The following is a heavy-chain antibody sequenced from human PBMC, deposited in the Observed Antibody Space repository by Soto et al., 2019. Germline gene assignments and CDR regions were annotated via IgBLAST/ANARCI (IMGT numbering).Heavy chain of an antibody. CDR3: ARGHMITFGGLIVIDGDY. J-gene: IGHJ4*02. V-gene: IGHV1-18*01. CDR2: ISPYNGDT. Sequence: QVQLVQSGAEVKKPGASVKVSCKASGHTFTSYGINWVRQAPGQGLEWMGWISPYNGDTNYAHKLQDRVTMTTDTSTTTAYMELRSLRSDDTAVYYCARGHMITFGGLIVIDGDYWGQGTLVTVSS. CDR1: GHTFTSYG. D-gene: IGHD3-16*02.